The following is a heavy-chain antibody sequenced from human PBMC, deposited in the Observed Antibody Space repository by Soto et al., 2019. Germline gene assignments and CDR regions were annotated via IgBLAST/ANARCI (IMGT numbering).Heavy chain of an antibody. V-gene: IGHV3-21*01. CDR2: ISSSSSYI. Sequence: GGSLRLSCAASGFTFSSYSMNWVRQAPGKGLEWVSSISSSSSYIYYADSVKGRFTISRDNAKNSLYLQMNSLRAEDTAVYYCARDPGDSSGYYYAASTTPSHFDYWGQGTLVTVSS. D-gene: IGHD3-22*01. CDR1: GFTFSSYS. J-gene: IGHJ4*02. CDR3: ARDPGDSSGYYYAASTTPSHFDY.